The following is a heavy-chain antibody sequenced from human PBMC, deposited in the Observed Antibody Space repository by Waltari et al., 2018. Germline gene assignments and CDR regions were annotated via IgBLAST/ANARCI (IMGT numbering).Heavy chain of an antibody. CDR1: GYTLTELS. D-gene: IGHD1-1*01. J-gene: IGHJ4*02. V-gene: IGHV1-24*01. Sequence: QVQLVQSGAEVKKPGASVKVSCKVSGYTLTELSMHWGRQAPGKGLEWRGCFDPEAGEPIYAQKFQGRVTITEDTATDPADMERSSLRSEDTAVYSCATDRGRTGMVYWGQGTLVTVSS. CDR3: ATDRGRTGMVY. CDR2: FDPEAGEP.